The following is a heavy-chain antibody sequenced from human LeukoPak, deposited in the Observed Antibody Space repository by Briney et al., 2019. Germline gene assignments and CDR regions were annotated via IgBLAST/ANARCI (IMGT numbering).Heavy chain of an antibody. CDR2: ISYDGSNK. CDR3: ARGGNYYDSSGYQGDDALDI. Sequence: GGSLRLSCAASGFTFSSYAMHWVRQAPGKGLEWVAVISYDGSNKYYADSVKGRFTISRDNAKNSLYLQMNSLRAEDTAVYYCARGGNYYDSSGYQGDDALDIWGQGTMVTVST. J-gene: IGHJ3*02. CDR1: GFTFSSYA. D-gene: IGHD3-22*01. V-gene: IGHV3-30-3*01.